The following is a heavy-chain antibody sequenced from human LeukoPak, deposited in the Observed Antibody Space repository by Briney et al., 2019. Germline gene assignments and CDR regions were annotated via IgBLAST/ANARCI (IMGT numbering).Heavy chain of an antibody. CDR1: GGSISSGSYY. J-gene: IGHJ4*02. Sequence: PSQTLSLTCTVSGGSISSGSYYWSWIRQPAGKGLEWIGRTYTSGSTNYNPSLKSRVTISVDTSKNQFSLKLSSVTAADTAVYYCARGGDWFDYWGQGTLVTVSS. CDR2: TYTSGST. CDR3: ARGGDWFDY. D-gene: IGHD3-9*01. V-gene: IGHV4-61*02.